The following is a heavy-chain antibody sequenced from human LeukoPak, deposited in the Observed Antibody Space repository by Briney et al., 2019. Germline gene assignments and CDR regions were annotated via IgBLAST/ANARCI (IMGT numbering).Heavy chain of an antibody. J-gene: IGHJ4*02. Sequence: DTLSLTCAVSGYSLSSCYYWWWIRHPPREVVEWIGSIYHSGSTYYTQSLKSRVTISVDTSKNKFSLKLSSVSSADTAVYYCAGTVGYYYGTRTFDYWGQGTLVTVSS. CDR2: IYHSGST. CDR3: AGTVGYYYGTRTFDY. V-gene: IGHV4-38-2*01. D-gene: IGHD3-10*01. CDR1: GYSLSSCYY.